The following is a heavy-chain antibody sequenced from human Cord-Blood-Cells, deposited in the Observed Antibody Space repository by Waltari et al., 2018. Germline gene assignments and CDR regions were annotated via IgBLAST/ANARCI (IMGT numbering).Heavy chain of an antibody. D-gene: IGHD3-10*01. CDR3: ARLDGYGSGSYYNVVVWFDP. CDR2: INHSGST. Sequence: QVQLQQWGAGLLKPSETLSLTCAVYGGSFSGYYWSWIRQPPGKGLEWIGEINHSGSTNYNPSLKSRCTISVDTSKNQFSLKLSSVTAADTAVYYCARLDGYGSGSYYNVVVWFDPWGQGTLVTVSS. CDR1: GGSFSGYY. J-gene: IGHJ5*02. V-gene: IGHV4-34*01.